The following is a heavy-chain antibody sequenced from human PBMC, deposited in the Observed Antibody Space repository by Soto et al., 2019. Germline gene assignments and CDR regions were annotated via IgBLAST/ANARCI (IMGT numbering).Heavy chain of an antibody. Sequence: GSLRLSCAASGFTFSGYAMSWVRQAPGKGLEWVSAISGSGGSTYYADSVKGRFTISRDNSKNTLYLQMNSLRAEDTAVYYCAKSTFWSGYYTDYYYGMDVWGQGTTVTVSS. V-gene: IGHV3-23*01. CDR1: GFTFSGYA. CDR3: AKSTFWSGYYTDYYYGMDV. J-gene: IGHJ6*02. CDR2: ISGSGGST. D-gene: IGHD3-3*01.